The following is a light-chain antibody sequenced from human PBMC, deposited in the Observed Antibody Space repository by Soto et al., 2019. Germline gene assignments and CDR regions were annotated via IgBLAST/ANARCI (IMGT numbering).Light chain of an antibody. J-gene: IGKJ2*01. CDR1: QSVNSN. CDR3: QQYINWPPMYT. CDR2: GAS. Sequence: EIVMTQSPATLSVSPGERATLSCRASQSVNSNLAWYQQKPGQAPRLLIYGASTRATGIPARFSGSGSGTEFTLTISSLQSEDFAVYYCQQYINWPPMYTFGQGTKLETK. V-gene: IGKV3-15*01.